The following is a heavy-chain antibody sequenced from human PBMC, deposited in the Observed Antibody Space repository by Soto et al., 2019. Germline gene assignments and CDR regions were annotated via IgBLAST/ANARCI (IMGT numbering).Heavy chain of an antibody. J-gene: IGHJ4*02. D-gene: IGHD2-2*01. CDR1: GFTVSSNY. CDR3: ARAGSLGYCSSTSCRLDY. CDR2: IYSGGST. V-gene: IGHV3-53*04. Sequence: ESGGGLVQPGGSLRLSCAASGFTVSSNYMSWVRQAPGKGLEWVSVIYSGGSTYYADSVKGRFTISRHNSKNTLYLQMNSLRAEDTAVYYCARAGSLGYCSSTSCRLDYWGQGTLVTVSS.